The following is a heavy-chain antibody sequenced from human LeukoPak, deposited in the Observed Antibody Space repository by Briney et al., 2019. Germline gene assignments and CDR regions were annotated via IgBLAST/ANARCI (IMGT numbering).Heavy chain of an antibody. CDR3: ARDSVDYDFWSGRGISDAFDI. CDR2: IYYSGST. CDR1: GGSISSYY. D-gene: IGHD3-3*01. V-gene: IGHV4-59*01. J-gene: IGHJ3*02. Sequence: PSETLSLTCTVSGGSISSYYWSWIRQPPGKGLEWIGYIYYSGSTNHNPSLKSRVTISVDTSKNQFSLKLSSVTAADTAVYYCARDSVDYDFWSGRGISDAFDIWGQGTMVTVSS.